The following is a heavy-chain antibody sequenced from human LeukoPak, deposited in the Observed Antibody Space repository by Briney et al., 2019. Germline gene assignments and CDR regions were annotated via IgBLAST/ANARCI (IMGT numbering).Heavy chain of an antibody. Sequence: SETLSLTCTVSGYSISTGYYWDWIRQPPGKGLEWIGTFYHGGSTYYNPSLKSRVTISVDTSKNQFSLNLTSVTAADTAVYYCARGLGPSNWFDPWGQGTLVTVSS. CDR1: GYSISTGYY. J-gene: IGHJ5*02. CDR3: ARGLGPSNWFDP. CDR2: FYHGGST. V-gene: IGHV4-38-2*02. D-gene: IGHD4-11*01.